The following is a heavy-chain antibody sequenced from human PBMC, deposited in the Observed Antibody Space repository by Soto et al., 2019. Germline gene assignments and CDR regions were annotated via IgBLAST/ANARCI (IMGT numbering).Heavy chain of an antibody. J-gene: IGHJ6*03. CDR2: INHSGST. V-gene: IGHV4-34*01. CDR3: ARGARDYYGSGSYAPSFYYYMDV. D-gene: IGHD3-10*01. CDR1: GGSFSGYY. Sequence: SETLSLTCAVYGGSFSGYYWSWIRQPPGKGLEWIGEINHSGSTNYNPSLKSRVTISVDTSKNQFSLKLSSVTAADTAVYYCARGARDYYGSGSYAPSFYYYMDVWGKGTTVTVSS.